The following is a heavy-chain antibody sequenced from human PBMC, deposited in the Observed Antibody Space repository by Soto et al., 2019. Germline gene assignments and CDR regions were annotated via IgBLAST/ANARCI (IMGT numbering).Heavy chain of an antibody. D-gene: IGHD1-1*01. J-gene: IGHJ4*02. CDR1: GFTFIDYA. Sequence: EVQLLESGGGLVQPGGSLRLSCTASGFTFIDYAMTWVRQAPGKRREWVSLISGGGGTTQYADSVKGRFTISRDNSKNTVYLQMNGLRVEDTAVYFCAKALSHDSPFDYWGQGTLVTVSS. V-gene: IGHV3-23*01. CDR2: ISGGGGTT. CDR3: AKALSHDSPFDY.